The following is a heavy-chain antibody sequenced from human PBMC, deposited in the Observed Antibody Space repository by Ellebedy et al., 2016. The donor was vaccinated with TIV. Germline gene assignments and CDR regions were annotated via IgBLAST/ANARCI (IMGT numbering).Heavy chain of an antibody. CDR3: ARGRPVHKIFDY. V-gene: IGHV3-21*01. CDR1: GFTFSSYS. CDR2: ISSSSSYI. J-gene: IGHJ4*02. D-gene: IGHD3-10*01. Sequence: GESLKISXAASGFTFSSYSMNWVRQAPGKGLEWVSSISSSSSYIYYADSVKGRFTISRDNAKNSLYLQMNSLRAEDTAVYYCARGRPVHKIFDYWGQGTLVTVSS.